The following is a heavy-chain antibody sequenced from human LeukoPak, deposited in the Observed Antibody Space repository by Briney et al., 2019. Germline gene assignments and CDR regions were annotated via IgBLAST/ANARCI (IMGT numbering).Heavy chain of an antibody. CDR2: IDWDDDK. Sequence: SGPALVKPTQTLTLTCTFSGFSLSTHGMRVSWIRQPPGEALEWLARIDWDDDKFYSTSLKTRLTISKDTSKDQVVLTMTNMDPVDTATYYCARTLTGTTFDYWGQGTLVTVSS. CDR1: GFSLSTHGMR. J-gene: IGHJ4*02. D-gene: IGHD1-20*01. CDR3: ARTLTGTTFDY. V-gene: IGHV2-70*04.